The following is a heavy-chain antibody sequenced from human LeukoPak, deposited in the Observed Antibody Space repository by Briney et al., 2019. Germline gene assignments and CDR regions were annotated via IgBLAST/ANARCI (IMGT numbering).Heavy chain of an antibody. CDR2: INPNSGGT. CDR3: ARGYYYDSSGYFGIFDY. J-gene: IGHJ4*02. Sequence: EASVKVSCKASGYTFTGYYMHWVRQAPGQGLEWMGRINPNSGGTNYAQKFQGRVTMTRDTSISTAYMELSRLSSEDTAVYYCARGYYYDSSGYFGIFDYWGQGTLVTVSS. CDR1: GYTFTGYY. V-gene: IGHV1-2*06. D-gene: IGHD3-22*01.